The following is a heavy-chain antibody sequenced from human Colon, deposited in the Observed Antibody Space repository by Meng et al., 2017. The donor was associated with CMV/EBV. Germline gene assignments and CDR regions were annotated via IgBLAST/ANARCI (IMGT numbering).Heavy chain of an antibody. Sequence: ASVKVSCKVSGYTLTELSIHWVRQAPEKGLEWMGGFNPENGERVYAQKFQGRVTMTDDTSTDTAYMELSSLRFEDTAVYYCASERLGAAAIPLDYWGQGTPVTVSS. CDR3: ASERLGAAAIPLDY. J-gene: IGHJ4*02. V-gene: IGHV1-24*01. CDR1: GYTLTELS. D-gene: IGHD6-13*01. CDR2: FNPENGER.